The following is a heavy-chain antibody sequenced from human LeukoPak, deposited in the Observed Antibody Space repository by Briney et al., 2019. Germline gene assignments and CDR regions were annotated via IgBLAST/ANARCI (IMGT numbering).Heavy chain of an antibody. D-gene: IGHD2-2*01. J-gene: IGHJ3*02. CDR3: ARDSSRYCSSTSCFDAFDI. CDR1: GFTFSSYS. Sequence: PGGSLRLSCAASGFTFSSYSMNWVRQAPGKGLEWVSSISSSSSYIYYADSVKGRFTISRDNSKNTLYLQMNSLRAEDTAVYYCARDSSRYCSSTSCFDAFDIWGQGTMVTVSS. V-gene: IGHV3-21*01. CDR2: ISSSSSYI.